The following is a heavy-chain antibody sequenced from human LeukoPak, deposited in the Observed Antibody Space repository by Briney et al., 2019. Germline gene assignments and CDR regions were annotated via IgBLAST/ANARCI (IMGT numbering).Heavy chain of an antibody. D-gene: IGHD3-3*01. CDR1: GGTFSSYA. Sequence: ASVKVSCKASGGTFSSYAISWVRQAPGQGLEWMGWISAYNGNTNYAQKLQGRVTMTTDTSTSTAYMELRSLRSDDTAVYYCARGHYDFWSGYRPNYYYYYMDVWGKGTTVTVSS. CDR3: ARGHYDFWSGYRPNYYYYYMDV. V-gene: IGHV1-18*01. CDR2: ISAYNGNT. J-gene: IGHJ6*03.